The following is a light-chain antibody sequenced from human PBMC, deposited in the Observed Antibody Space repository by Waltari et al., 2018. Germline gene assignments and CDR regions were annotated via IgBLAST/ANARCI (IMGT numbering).Light chain of an antibody. CDR1: RLGSKY. Sequence: SYDLSQPPSVSVSPGQTASITCSGERLGSKYVCWYQQKSRQSPVLVMYQDYKGPSGIPERCSGSNSRNMATLTITGTQPMDEADYYCQAWDSSNVVFGGGTKLTVL. CDR3: QAWDSSNVV. J-gene: IGLJ2*01. V-gene: IGLV3-1*01. CDR2: QDY.